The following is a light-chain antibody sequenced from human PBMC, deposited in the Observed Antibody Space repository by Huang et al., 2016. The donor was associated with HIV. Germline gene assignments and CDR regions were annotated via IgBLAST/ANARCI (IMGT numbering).Light chain of an antibody. CDR1: QSISSY. V-gene: IGKV1-39*01. J-gene: IGKJ4*01. CDR2: AAS. CDR3: QQSYSTLT. Sequence: DIQMTQSPSSLSASVGAKVTITCRASQSISSYLNWYQQKPGKAPKILSYAASSLQSGVPSRFSGSGSGTDFTLTISSVQPEDFATYYCQQSYSTLTFGGGTKVEIK.